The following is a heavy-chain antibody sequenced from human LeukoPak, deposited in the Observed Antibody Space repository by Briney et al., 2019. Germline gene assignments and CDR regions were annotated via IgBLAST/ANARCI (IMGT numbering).Heavy chain of an antibody. CDR2: IYSSGIT. CDR3: ARVPRGSTVGTLPYFYYYMDV. Sequence: SETLSLTCTVSGGSISSYYWSWIRQPAGKGLEWIGRIYSSGITYYSPSFGSRVTMSVDTSKNQFSLKLSSVTAADTAVYYCARVPRGSTVGTLPYFYYYMDVWGKGTTVIVSS. V-gene: IGHV4-4*07. J-gene: IGHJ6*03. D-gene: IGHD1-26*01. CDR1: GGSISSYY.